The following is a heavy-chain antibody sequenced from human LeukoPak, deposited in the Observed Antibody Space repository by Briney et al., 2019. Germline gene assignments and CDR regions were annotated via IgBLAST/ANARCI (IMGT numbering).Heavy chain of an antibody. V-gene: IGHV3-21*01. CDR1: GFTFSSYS. Sequence: GGSLRLSCAASGFTFSSYSMNWVRQAPGKGLEWVSSISSSSSYIYYADSVKGRFTISRDNAKNPLYLQMNSLRAEDTAVYYCARLRGYSYGSDFDYWGQGTLVTVSS. J-gene: IGHJ4*02. CDR3: ARLRGYSYGSDFDY. CDR2: ISSSSSYI. D-gene: IGHD5-18*01.